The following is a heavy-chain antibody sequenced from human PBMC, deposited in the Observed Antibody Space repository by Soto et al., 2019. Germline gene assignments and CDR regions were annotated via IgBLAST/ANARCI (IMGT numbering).Heavy chain of an antibody. CDR1: GGSVRGSY. Sequence: PSETLSLTCAVYGGSVRGSYWSWIRQPPGKGLEWIGEINDSGSTKYNPSLNSRVTISVDTSKNQFSLKVTSVTAADTAVYYCARLHGYCISSSCHGHYAMDVWGQGTTVTVSS. V-gene: IGHV4-34*01. J-gene: IGHJ6*02. CDR3: ARLHGYCISSSCHGHYAMDV. D-gene: IGHD2-2*01. CDR2: INDSGST.